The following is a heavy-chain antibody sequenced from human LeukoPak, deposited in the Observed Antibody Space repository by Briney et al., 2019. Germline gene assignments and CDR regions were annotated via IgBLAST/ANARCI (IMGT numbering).Heavy chain of an antibody. Sequence: SETLSLTCTVSGYSISSGYYWGWIRQPPGKGLEWIGSIYHSGSTYYNPSLKSRVTISVDTSKNQFSLKLSSVTAADTAVYYCARRYCSGGSCYSGAFDIWGQGTMVTVSS. CDR3: ARRYCSGGSCYSGAFDI. CDR2: IYHSGST. D-gene: IGHD2-15*01. J-gene: IGHJ3*02. V-gene: IGHV4-38-2*02. CDR1: GYSISSGYY.